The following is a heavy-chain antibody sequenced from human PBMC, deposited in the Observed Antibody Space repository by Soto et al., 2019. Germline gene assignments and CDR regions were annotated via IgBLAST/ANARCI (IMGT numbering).Heavy chain of an antibody. Sequence: ETLSLTCTVSGGSISSDYWSWMRQPPGKGLEWIGYVYHSGSTNYNPSLKSRVTMSVDTSKNEFSLKVSSVTAADTAVYYCERSLRGYSYGPFDYWGQGTLVTVSS. CDR1: GGSISSDY. D-gene: IGHD5-18*01. CDR2: VYHSGST. J-gene: IGHJ4*02. V-gene: IGHV4-59*01. CDR3: ERSLRGYSYGPFDY.